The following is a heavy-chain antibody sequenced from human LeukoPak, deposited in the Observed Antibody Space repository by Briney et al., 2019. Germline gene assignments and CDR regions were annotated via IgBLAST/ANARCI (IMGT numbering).Heavy chain of an antibody. D-gene: IGHD2-2*01. CDR2: MNPNSGNT. CDR1: GYTFTSYD. Sequence: GVSVKVSCKASGYTFTSYDVNWVRQATGQGLEWMGWMNPNSGNTGYAQKFQGRVTMTRNTSISTAYMELSSLRSEDTAVYYCARGGVPAAGWGYYYYYMDVWGKGTTVTGSS. V-gene: IGHV1-8*01. J-gene: IGHJ6*03. CDR3: ARGGVPAAGWGYYYYYMDV.